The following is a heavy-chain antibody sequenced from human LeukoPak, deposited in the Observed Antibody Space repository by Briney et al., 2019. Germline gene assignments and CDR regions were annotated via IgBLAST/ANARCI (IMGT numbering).Heavy chain of an antibody. CDR2: IYYSGST. Sequence: PSETLSLTCTVSGGSISSSSYYWGWIRQPPGKGLEWIGSIYYSGSTYYNPSLKGRVTISVDTSKNQFSLKLSSVTAADTAVYYCARVKQLWLPSHFDYWGQGTLVTVSS. CDR3: ARVKQLWLPSHFDY. V-gene: IGHV4-39*07. D-gene: IGHD5-18*01. CDR1: GGSISSSSYY. J-gene: IGHJ4*02.